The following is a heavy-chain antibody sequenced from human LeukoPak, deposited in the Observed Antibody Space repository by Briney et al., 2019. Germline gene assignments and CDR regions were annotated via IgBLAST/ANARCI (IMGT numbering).Heavy chain of an antibody. D-gene: IGHD3-22*01. J-gene: IGHJ4*02. V-gene: IGHV4-59*01. CDR3: ARVGSSSYYYTLDY. Sequence: SETLSLTCTVSDGSISSYYWTWIRQPPGKGLEWIGYIYYSGSTNYNPSLKSRVTISVDTSKNQFSLKLSSVTAADTAVYYCARVGSSSYYYTLDYWGQGTLVSASS. CDR1: DGSISSYY. CDR2: IYYSGST.